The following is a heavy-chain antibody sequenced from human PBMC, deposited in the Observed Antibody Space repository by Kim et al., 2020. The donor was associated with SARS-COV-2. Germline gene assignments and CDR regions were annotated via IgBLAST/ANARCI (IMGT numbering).Heavy chain of an antibody. CDR2: VNDGGHT. CDR3: ARHKSGEDWLDP. D-gene: IGHD3-10*01. V-gene: IGHV4-39*01. Sequence: SETLSLTCTVSGGSISSSDYYWAWIRQPPGKGLESIAYVNDGGHTFYTPSLNSRVIISIDTSMNQFSLKLTSVTAADSALYYCARHKSGEDWLDPWGQGTLVTVSS. J-gene: IGHJ5*02. CDR1: GGSISSSDYY.